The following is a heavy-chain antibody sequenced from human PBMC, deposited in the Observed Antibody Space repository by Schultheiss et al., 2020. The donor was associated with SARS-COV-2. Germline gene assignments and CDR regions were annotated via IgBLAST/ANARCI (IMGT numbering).Heavy chain of an antibody. CDR1: GFTFDDYA. CDR3: ARDIAARRFDY. D-gene: IGHD6-6*01. Sequence: GGSLRLSCAASGFTFDDYAMHWVRQAPGKGLEWVSGISWNSGSIGYADSVKGRFTISRDNAKNSLYLQMNSLRAEDTALYYCARDIAARRFDYWGQGTLVTVSS. V-gene: IGHV3-9*01. CDR2: ISWNSGSI. J-gene: IGHJ4*02.